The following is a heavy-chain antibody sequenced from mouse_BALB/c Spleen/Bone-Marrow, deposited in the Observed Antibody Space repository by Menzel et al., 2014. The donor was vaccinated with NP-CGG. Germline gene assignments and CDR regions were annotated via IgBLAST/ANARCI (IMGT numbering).Heavy chain of an antibody. CDR3: ARVSYDYFDY. V-gene: IGHV5-4*02. CDR2: ISDGGSYT. CDR1: GFTFSDYY. J-gene: IGHJ2*01. Sequence: EVQVVESGGGLVKPGGSLKLSCAASGFTFSDYYMYWVRQTPEKRLEWVATISDGGSYTYYPDSVKGRFTISRDNAKNNLYLQMSNLKSEDTAMYYCARVSYDYFDYWGQGTTLTVSS. D-gene: IGHD2-4*01.